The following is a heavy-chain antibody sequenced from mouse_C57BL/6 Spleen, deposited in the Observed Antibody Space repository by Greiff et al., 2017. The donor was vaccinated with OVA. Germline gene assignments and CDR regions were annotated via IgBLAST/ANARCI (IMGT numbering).Heavy chain of an antibody. V-gene: IGHV1-50*01. Sequence: QVQLQQPGAELVKPGASVKLSCKASGYTFTSYWMQWVKQRPGQGLEWIGEIDPSDSYTNYNQKFKGKATLTVDTSSSTAYMQLSSLTSEDSAVYYCARCPTGTEDAMDYWGQGTSVTVSS. J-gene: IGHJ4*01. D-gene: IGHD4-1*02. CDR3: ARCPTGTEDAMDY. CDR1: GYTFTSYW. CDR2: IDPSDSYT.